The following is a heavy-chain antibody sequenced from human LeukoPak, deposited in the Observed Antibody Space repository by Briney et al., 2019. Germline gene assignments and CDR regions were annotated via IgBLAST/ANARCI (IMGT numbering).Heavy chain of an antibody. CDR3: AGGGYTYGLY. CDR2: ISGSGGST. V-gene: IGHV3-23*01. CDR1: GFTFSSYS. J-gene: IGHJ4*02. Sequence: PGGSLRLSCAASGFTFSSYSMNWVRQAPGKGLEWVSAISGSGGSTYYADSVKRRFTISRDNTKNTLHLQMNSLRAEDTAVYYCAGGGYTYGLYWGQGDLVTVSS. D-gene: IGHD5-18*01.